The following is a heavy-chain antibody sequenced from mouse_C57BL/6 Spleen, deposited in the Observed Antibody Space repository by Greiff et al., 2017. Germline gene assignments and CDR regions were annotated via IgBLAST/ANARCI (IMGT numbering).Heavy chain of an antibody. V-gene: IGHV1-55*01. D-gene: IGHD2-3*01. Sequence: QVQLLQSGAELVKPGASVKMSCTASGYTFTSYWITWVQQTPGQGLEWIGEIDPGSGSTNYNEKFKSKFTLSVDTSSSTVYMQLSSLTSEDSAVYYSARFDVNNTYYAMGYRGQVTSVTASS. CDR2: IDPGSGST. CDR1: GYTFTSYW. J-gene: IGHJ4*01. CDR3: ARFDVNNTYYAMGY.